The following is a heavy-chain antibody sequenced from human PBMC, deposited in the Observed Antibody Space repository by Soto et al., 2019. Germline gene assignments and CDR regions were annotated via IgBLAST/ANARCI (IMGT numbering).Heavy chain of an antibody. CDR2: IYRTGST. CDR1: GGSFTSNNW. D-gene: IGHD1-7*01. CDR3: ASRDPGTSVDY. J-gene: IGHJ4*02. V-gene: IGHV4-4*02. Sequence: QVQLQESGPGLVKPSGTLSLTCAVSGGSFTSNNWWTWVRQPPGQGLEWIGDIYRTGSTNYNPSLGSRVTISLDQSANHFSLNVTSLTAADTAVYYCASRDPGTSVDYWGQGTLVTVSS.